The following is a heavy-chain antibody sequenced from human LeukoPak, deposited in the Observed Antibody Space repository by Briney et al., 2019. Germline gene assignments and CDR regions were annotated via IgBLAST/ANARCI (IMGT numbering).Heavy chain of an antibody. J-gene: IGHJ6*02. CDR3: AGVIGVVVPAAISPPINYYYGMDV. CDR1: GGSISSYY. D-gene: IGHD2-2*01. Sequence: SETLSLTCTVSGGSISSYYSSWIRQPPGKGLEWIGYIYYSGSTNYNPSLKSRVTISVDTSKNQFSLKLSSVTAADTAVYYCAGVIGVVVPAAISPPINYYYGMDVWGQGTTVTVSS. V-gene: IGHV4-59*01. CDR2: IYYSGST.